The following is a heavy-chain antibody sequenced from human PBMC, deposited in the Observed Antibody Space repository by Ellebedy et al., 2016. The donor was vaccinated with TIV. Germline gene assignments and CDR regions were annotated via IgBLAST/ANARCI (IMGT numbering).Heavy chain of an antibody. J-gene: IGHJ4*02. CDR2: INAGNGDT. V-gene: IGHV1-3*01. Sequence: ASVKVSCKASGYTFTSYAMHWVRQAPGQRLEWMGWINAGNGDTTYTQRFQGRVTITRDTSASTAYMELSSLRSEDTAVYYCAAFPYISTSSAFWGQGTLVTVSS. D-gene: IGHD3-3*02. CDR3: AAFPYISTSSAF. CDR1: GYTFTSYA.